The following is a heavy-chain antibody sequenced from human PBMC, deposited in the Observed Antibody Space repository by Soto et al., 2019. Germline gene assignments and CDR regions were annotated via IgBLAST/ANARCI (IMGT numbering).Heavy chain of an antibody. CDR3: TRDASRDSSARGWFDP. J-gene: IGHJ5*02. CDR2: ISSNSAYI. V-gene: IGHV3-21*01. D-gene: IGHD6-13*01. Sequence: GPLRLSCAASGFTFRSFTMNWVRQAPGKGLEWVSTISSNSAYIYYTDALRGRFTISRDNAKNSLHLQMNSPRAEDTAVYYCTRDASRDSSARGWFDPWGPGTLVTVSS. CDR1: GFTFRSFT.